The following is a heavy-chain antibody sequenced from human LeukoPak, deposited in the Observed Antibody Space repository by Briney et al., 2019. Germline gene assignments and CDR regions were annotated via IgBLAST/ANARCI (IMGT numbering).Heavy chain of an antibody. J-gene: IGHJ4*02. CDR1: GGSFSGYY. D-gene: IGHD3-10*01. CDR3: ARGRGLLDY. Sequence: SETLSLTCAVYGGSFSGYYWSWIRQPPGKGLEWIGEINHSGGTNYNPSLKSRVTISVDTSKNQFSLKLSSVTAADTAVYYCARGRGLLDYWGQGTLVTVSS. V-gene: IGHV4-34*01. CDR2: INHSGGT.